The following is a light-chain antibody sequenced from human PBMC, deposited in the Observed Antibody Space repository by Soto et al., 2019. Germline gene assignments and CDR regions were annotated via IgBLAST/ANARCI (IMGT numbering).Light chain of an antibody. J-gene: IGLJ2*01. V-gene: IGLV2-11*01. CDR3: CSYAGSYTLGV. CDR1: SSVVGGYNY. Sequence: QSALTQPRSVSGSPGQSVTISCTGTSSVVGGYNYVSWYQQHPGKAPKLMIYDVSKRPSGVPDRFSGSKSGNTASLTISGLQAEDEADYYCCSYAGSYTLGVFGGGTKLTVL. CDR2: DVS.